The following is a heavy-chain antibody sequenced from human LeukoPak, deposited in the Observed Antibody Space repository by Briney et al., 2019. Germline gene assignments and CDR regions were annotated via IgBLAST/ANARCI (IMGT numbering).Heavy chain of an antibody. V-gene: IGHV3-23*01. CDR1: GVTSSTYA. Sequence: PGGSPRVSCAEAGVTSSTYAMSGVRKAPEEGLGWVSAISGSGTSTYYADSVKGRFTISRDNSKNTLYLQVNSLRAEDTAIYYCAKFERSIVVVSFAANYWGQGTLVTVSS. J-gene: IGHJ4*02. D-gene: IGHD3-22*01. CDR2: ISGSGTST. CDR3: AKFERSIVVVSFAANY.